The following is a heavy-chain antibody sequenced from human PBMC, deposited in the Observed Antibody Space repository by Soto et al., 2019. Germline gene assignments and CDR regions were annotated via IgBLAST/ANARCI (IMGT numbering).Heavy chain of an antibody. V-gene: IGHV1-18*01. CDR3: ARGGVYNYDSSGLFYFDY. Sequence: ASVKVSCKPSGYTFTNYGISWVRQAPGQGLEWMGWISTYNGNTNYAQKVQGRVTMTTDTSTSTAYMELRSLRFDDTAMYYCARGGVYNYDSSGLFYFDYWGQGTLVTVSS. J-gene: IGHJ4*02. CDR1: GYTFTNYG. D-gene: IGHD3-22*01. CDR2: ISTYNGNT.